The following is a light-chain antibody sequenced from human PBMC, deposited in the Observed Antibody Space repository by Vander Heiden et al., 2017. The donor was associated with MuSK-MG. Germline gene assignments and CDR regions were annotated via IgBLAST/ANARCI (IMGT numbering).Light chain of an antibody. CDR3: QRCNTWPLT. CDR1: QSVSSY. V-gene: IGKV3-11*01. Sequence: EIVLTQSPVTLSLSPGERATLSCRASQSVSSYLAWYQQKPGQAPRLLIYDASNRATGIPARFRGSGSGTDFTLTISSLDPEDFTVYYCQRCNTWPLTFGGGTKVEIK. CDR2: DAS. J-gene: IGKJ4*01.